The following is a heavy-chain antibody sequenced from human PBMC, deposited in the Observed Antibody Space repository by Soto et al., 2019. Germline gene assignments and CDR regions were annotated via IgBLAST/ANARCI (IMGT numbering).Heavy chain of an antibody. J-gene: IGHJ5*02. CDR1: GGTFSSQS. V-gene: IGHV1-69*06. Sequence: ASVKVSCKASGGTFSSQSITWVRQAPGKGLEWMGGIIPTFGTSNYAPKFQGRVTFTADTSTGTAYMALSSLRSEDTAFYYCARGFNISWDVFDRWGQRTLVTVSS. D-gene: IGHD6-13*01. CDR3: ARGFNISWDVFDR. CDR2: IIPTFGTS.